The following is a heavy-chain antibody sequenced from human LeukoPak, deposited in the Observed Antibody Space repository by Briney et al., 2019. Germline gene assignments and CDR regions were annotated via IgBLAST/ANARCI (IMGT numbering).Heavy chain of an antibody. CDR3: ATNSRSSISWIWVDP. D-gene: IGHD2-2*01. J-gene: IGHJ5*02. CDR1: GGSIRSHY. CDR2: TYYSGGT. V-gene: IGHV4-59*11. Sequence: SATLSLTCTVSGGSIRSHYWSWIRQPPGTGLEWIGYTYYSGGTNYNPSLKRRLTISVQTSQNQFPPKHRPVTPAHPPVYYSATNSRSSISWIWVDPWGEGTLVTVSS.